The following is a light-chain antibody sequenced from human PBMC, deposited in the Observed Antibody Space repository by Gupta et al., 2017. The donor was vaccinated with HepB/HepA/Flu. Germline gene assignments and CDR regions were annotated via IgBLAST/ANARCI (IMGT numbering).Light chain of an antibody. CDR1: SSDVGGYNY. CDR3: CSYAGTYTLVV. CDR2: DVT. J-gene: IGLJ3*02. Sequence: QSALTQPRSVSGSPGQSVTISCTGTSSDVGGYNYVSWYQQHPDKAPKLIIYDVTNRPSGVPDRFSGSKSGNTASLTISGLQAEDEADYYCCSYAGTYTLVVFGGGTKLTVL. V-gene: IGLV2-11*01.